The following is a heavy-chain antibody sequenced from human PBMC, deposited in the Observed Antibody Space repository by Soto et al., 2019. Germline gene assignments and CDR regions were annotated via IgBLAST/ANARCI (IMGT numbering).Heavy chain of an antibody. D-gene: IGHD3-10*01. CDR3: AKSMVRGIIYRWFDP. Sequence: EVQLLESGGGLVQPGGSLRLSCAASGFTFSSYAMTWVRQAPGKGLEWVSVISGSGGSIYYADSVKGRFTISRDNSKNTLYLQMNSLRAEDTAVYYCAKSMVRGIIYRWFDPWGQGTLVTVSS. V-gene: IGHV3-23*01. J-gene: IGHJ5*02. CDR2: ISGSGGSI. CDR1: GFTFSSYA.